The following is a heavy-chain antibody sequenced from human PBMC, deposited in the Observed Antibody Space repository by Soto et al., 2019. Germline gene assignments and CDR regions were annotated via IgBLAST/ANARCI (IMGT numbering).Heavy chain of an antibody. V-gene: IGHV4-59*08. CDR2: IYYSGST. CDR1: GGSISSYY. J-gene: IGHJ6*03. Sequence: SETLSLTCTVSGGSISSYYWSWIRQPPGKGLEWIGYIYYSGSTNYNPSLKSRVTISVDTSKNQFSLKLSSVTAADTAVYYCARATVTTYYYYSMDVWGTGTTVTLSS. D-gene: IGHD4-17*01. CDR3: ARATVTTYYYYSMDV.